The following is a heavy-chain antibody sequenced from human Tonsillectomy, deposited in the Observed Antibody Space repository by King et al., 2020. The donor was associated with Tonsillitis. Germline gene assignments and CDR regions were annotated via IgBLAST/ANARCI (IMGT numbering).Heavy chain of an antibody. CDR1: GFTLSSYG. J-gene: IGHJ3*02. D-gene: IGHD3-16*02. CDR2: ISYDGSNK. CDR3: AKDRTYDYVWGSYRDDAFDI. V-gene: IGHV3-30*18. Sequence: QLVQSGGGVVQPGRSLRLSCAASGFTLSSYGMHWVRQAPGKGLEWVAVISYDGSNKYYADSVKGRFTISRDNSKNTLYLQMNSLRAEDTAVYYCAKDRTYDYVWGSYRDDAFDIWGQGTMVTVSS.